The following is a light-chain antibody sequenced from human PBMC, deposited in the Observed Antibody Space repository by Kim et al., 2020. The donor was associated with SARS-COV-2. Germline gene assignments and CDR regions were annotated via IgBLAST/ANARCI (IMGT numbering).Light chain of an antibody. CDR3: SSYAGSNAWV. Sequence: QSALTQPPSASGSPGQSVTISCTGTSSDVGGYNYVSWYQQHPGKAPTLMIYEVSKRPSGVPDRFSGSKSGNTASLTVSGLQAEDEADYYCSSYAGSNAWVFGGGTQLTVL. CDR1: SSDVGGYNY. V-gene: IGLV2-8*01. CDR2: EVS. J-gene: IGLJ3*02.